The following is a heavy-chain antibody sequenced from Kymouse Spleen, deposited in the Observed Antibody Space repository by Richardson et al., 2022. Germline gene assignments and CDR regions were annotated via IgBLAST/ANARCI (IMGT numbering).Heavy chain of an antibody. Sequence: QVQLQQWGAGLLKPSETLSLTCAVYGGSFSGYYWSWIRQPPGKGLEWIGEINHSGSTNYNPSLKSRVTISVDTSKNQFSLKLSSVTAADTAVYYCARGMVRGVSYFDYWGQGTLVTVSS. CDR1: GGSFSGYY. D-gene: IGHD3-10*01. CDR3: ARGMVRGVSYFDY. CDR2: INHSGST. J-gene: IGHJ4*02. V-gene: IGHV4-34*01.